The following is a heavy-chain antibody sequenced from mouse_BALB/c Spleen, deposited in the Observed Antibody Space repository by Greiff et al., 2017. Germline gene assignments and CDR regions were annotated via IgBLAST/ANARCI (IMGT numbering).Heavy chain of an antibody. Sequence: DVKLVESGGGLVKLGGSLKLSCAASGFTFSSYYMSWVRQTPEKRLELVAAINSNGGSTYYPDTVKGRFTISRDNAKNTLYLQMSSLKSEDTALYYCARRYGSSPYWYFDVWGAGTTVTVSS. V-gene: IGHV5-6-2*01. D-gene: IGHD1-1*01. CDR2: INSNGGST. CDR3: ARRYGSSPYWYFDV. J-gene: IGHJ1*01. CDR1: GFTFSSYY.